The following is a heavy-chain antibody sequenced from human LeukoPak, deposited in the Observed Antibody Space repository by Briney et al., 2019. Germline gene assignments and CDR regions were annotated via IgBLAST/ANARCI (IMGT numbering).Heavy chain of an antibody. CDR2: VTSNGGRT. CDR3: ARLGNGDYATDY. Sequence: PGGSLRLSCAASGFTFSNYAMHWVRQAPGKGLEYVSAVTSNGGRTYYADSVKGRFTISRDNSKNTLYLQMGSLRAEDMAVYYCARLGNGDYATDYWGQGTQVTVSS. D-gene: IGHD4-17*01. J-gene: IGHJ4*02. V-gene: IGHV3-64*02. CDR1: GFTFSNYA.